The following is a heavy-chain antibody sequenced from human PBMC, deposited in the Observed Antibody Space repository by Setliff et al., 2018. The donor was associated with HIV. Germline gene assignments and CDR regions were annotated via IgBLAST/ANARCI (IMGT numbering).Heavy chain of an antibody. Sequence: SGPTLVNPTQTLTLTCTFSRFSFTTVGVGVGWIRQPPGKALEWLGVIYWDDDKRYNPSLRSRLTFTRDTSKNQVVLTMTNMHPVDTATYYCARYLFFGGNWFDPWGQGTLVTVSS. D-gene: IGHD3-10*01. J-gene: IGHJ5*02. CDR1: RFSFTTVGVG. CDR2: IYWDDDK. V-gene: IGHV2-5*02. CDR3: ARYLFFGGNWFDP.